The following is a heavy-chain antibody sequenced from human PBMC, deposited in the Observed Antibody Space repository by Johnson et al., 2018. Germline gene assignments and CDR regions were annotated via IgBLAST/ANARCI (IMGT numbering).Heavy chain of an antibody. V-gene: IGHV3-9*01. D-gene: IGHD6-19*01. Sequence: VQLVESGGGLVQPGRSLRLSCAASGFTFDDYAMHWVRQAPGKGLEWVSGIRWNSGSIGYADSVKGRFTISRDNAKNSLYLQMSSLRAEDTAFYYCAKAAHRPGIAVSDTGDFQHWGQGTLVTVS. CDR3: AKAAHRPGIAVSDTGDFQH. J-gene: IGHJ1*01. CDR2: IRWNSGSI. CDR1: GFTFDDYA.